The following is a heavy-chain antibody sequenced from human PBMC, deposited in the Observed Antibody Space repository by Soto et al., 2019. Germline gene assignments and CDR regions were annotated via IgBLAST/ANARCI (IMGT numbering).Heavy chain of an antibody. CDR3: ARGPRCINTSCSNDFYHFGLDV. Sequence: SETLSLTCAVYGGSFSGYFWTWVRQAPGKGLEWIGEINRSGRTNTNPSLKSRISTSVDTSKNQFSLRLSSVTAAATAFYYCARGPRCINTSCSNDFYHFGLDVWGQGTSVTVS. CDR1: GGSFSGYF. D-gene: IGHD2-2*01. J-gene: IGHJ6*02. V-gene: IGHV4-34*01. CDR2: INRSGRT.